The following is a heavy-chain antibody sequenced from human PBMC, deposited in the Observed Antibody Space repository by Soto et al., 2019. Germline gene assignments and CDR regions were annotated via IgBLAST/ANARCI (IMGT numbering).Heavy chain of an antibody. CDR3: AREGGSYPGYYYYGMDV. J-gene: IGHJ6*02. D-gene: IGHD1-26*01. V-gene: IGHV3-23*01. CDR1: GFTFSSYA. CDR2: ISGSGGST. Sequence: RLSCAASGFTFSSYAMSWVRQAPGKGLEWVSAISGSGGSTYYADSVKGRFTISRDNSKNTLYLQMNSLRAEDTAVYYCAREGGSYPGYYYYGMDVWGQGTTVTVSS.